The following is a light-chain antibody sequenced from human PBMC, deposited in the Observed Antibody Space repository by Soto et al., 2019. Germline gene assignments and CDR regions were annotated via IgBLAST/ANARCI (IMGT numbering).Light chain of an antibody. CDR3: QQYFSTLTWT. CDR1: LSVLYTSNNKSY. CDR2: WAS. J-gene: IGKJ1*01. V-gene: IGKV4-1*01. Sequence: DIVMTQSPDSLAVSLGERATINCKSSLSVLYTSNNKSYLAWYQQKPGQPPKLLIYWASTRESGVPDRFSGSGSGTDFTLTISSLQAEDVAVYYCQQYFSTLTWTFGQGTKVDSK.